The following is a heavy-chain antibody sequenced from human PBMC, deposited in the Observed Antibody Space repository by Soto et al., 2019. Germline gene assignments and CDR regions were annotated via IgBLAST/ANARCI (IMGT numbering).Heavy chain of an antibody. Sequence: ASVKVSCKASGGTFSSYAISWVRQAPGQGLEWMGGIIPIFGTANYAQKFQGRVTITADESTSTAYMEPSSLRSEDTAVYYCARVDRDVVVVAATEGRWFDPWGQGTLVTVSS. CDR3: ARVDRDVVVVAATEGRWFDP. CDR1: GGTFSSYA. CDR2: IIPIFGTA. V-gene: IGHV1-69*13. J-gene: IGHJ5*02. D-gene: IGHD2-15*01.